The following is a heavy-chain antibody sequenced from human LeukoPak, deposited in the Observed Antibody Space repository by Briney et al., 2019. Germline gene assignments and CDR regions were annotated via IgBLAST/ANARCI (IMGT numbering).Heavy chain of an antibody. CDR1: GFTFSSYS. V-gene: IGHV3-21*01. CDR2: ISSSSSYI. D-gene: IGHD1-14*01. Sequence: GGSLRLSCAASGFTFSSYSMNWVRQAPGKGLEWVSSISSSSSYIYYADSVKGRFTISRDNAKNSLYLQMDSLRAEDTAVYYCARASEYYYHMDVWGNGTTVTVSS. J-gene: IGHJ6*03. CDR3: ARASEYYYHMDV.